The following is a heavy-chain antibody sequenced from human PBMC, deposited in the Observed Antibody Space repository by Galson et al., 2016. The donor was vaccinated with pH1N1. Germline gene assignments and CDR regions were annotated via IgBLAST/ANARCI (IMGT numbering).Heavy chain of an antibody. CDR3: ARDQNWNLDY. J-gene: IGHJ4*02. Sequence: SVKVSCKASGYTFTTFGISWVRQAPGKGLEWLGWISTSKGNTKNAQRLLDRVTMTRDTSTNTVFMELTSLRPDDTAIYYCARDQNWNLDYWGQGTLVTVSS. CDR2: ISTSKGNT. V-gene: IGHV1-18*01. CDR1: GYTFTTFG. D-gene: IGHD1-1*01.